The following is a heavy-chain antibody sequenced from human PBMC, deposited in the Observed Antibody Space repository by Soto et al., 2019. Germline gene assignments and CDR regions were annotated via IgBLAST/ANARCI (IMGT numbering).Heavy chain of an antibody. D-gene: IGHD6-19*01. CDR1: GFTFSSYA. J-gene: IGHJ4*02. CDR2: ISGSGGST. CDR3: AKDPHSSGPFDY. V-gene: IGHV3-23*01. Sequence: EVQLLESGGGLVQPGGSLRLSCAASGFTFSSYAMSWVRQAPGKGLEWVSAISGSGGSTYYADSVKGRFTISRDNSKNTRSLQMNSLRAEDTAVYYCAKDPHSSGPFDYWGQGTLVTVSS.